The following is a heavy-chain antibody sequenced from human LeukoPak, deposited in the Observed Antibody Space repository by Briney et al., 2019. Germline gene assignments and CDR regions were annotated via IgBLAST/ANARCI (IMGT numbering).Heavy chain of an antibody. CDR2: ISFDGSNK. CDR3: AKTTGGWFDP. Sequence: PGGSLRLSCAASGFTFSSNGMHWVRQAPAKGLEWVAVISFDGSNKYYADSVKGRFTISRDNSKNTLYLHMTSLRPDDTAVYYCAKTTGGWFDPWGQGIVVTVSS. D-gene: IGHD4-17*01. J-gene: IGHJ5*02. V-gene: IGHV3-30*18. CDR1: GFTFSSNG.